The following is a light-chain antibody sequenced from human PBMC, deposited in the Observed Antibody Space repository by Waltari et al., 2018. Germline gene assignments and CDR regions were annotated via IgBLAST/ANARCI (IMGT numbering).Light chain of an antibody. Sequence: QSVLTQPPSASGTPGQRVTISCSGSSSNIGSNTVNWYQPLPGTAPKLLIYSNNQRPSGVPDRFSGSKSGTSASLAISGLQSEDEADYYCAAWDDSLNAVLFGGGTKLTVL. V-gene: IGLV1-44*01. CDR2: SNN. CDR3: AAWDDSLNAVL. CDR1: SSNIGSNT. J-gene: IGLJ2*01.